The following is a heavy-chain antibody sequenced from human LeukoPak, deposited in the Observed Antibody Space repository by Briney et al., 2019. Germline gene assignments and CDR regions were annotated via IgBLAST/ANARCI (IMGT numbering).Heavy chain of an antibody. CDR3: ARELDSHRWYFDL. CDR2: IIPIFGTA. V-gene: IGHV1-69*13. D-gene: IGHD1-1*01. J-gene: IGHJ2*01. CDR1: GGTFSSYA. Sequence: SVKVSCMASGGTFSSYAISWVRQAPGQGLEWMGGIIPIFGTANYAQKFQGRVTITADESTSTAYMELSSLRSEDTAVYYCARELDSHRWYFDLWGRGTLVTVSS.